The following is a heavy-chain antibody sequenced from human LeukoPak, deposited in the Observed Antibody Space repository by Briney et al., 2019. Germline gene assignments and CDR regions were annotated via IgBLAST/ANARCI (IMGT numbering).Heavy chain of an antibody. CDR2: ISGSGGST. CDR3: ARVGYDYVWGSYGPIDY. CDR1: GFTFSSYA. D-gene: IGHD3-16*01. Sequence: GGSLRLSCAASGFTFSSYAMSWVRQAPGKGLEWVSAISGSGGSTYYADSVKGRFTISRDNSRNTLYLHMNSLRAEDTAVYYCARVGYDYVWGSYGPIDYWGQGTLVTVSS. V-gene: IGHV3-23*01. J-gene: IGHJ4*02.